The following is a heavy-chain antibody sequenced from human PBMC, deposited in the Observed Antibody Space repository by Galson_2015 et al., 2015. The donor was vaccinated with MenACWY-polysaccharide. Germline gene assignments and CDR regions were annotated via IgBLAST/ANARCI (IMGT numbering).Heavy chain of an antibody. D-gene: IGHD3-3*01. CDR3: AREGIFGVVITHYYYHGMDA. CDR2: IKEDGSEQ. J-gene: IGHJ6*02. Sequence: SLRLSCAVSGFIFSNYWMSWVRQAPGKGLEWVANIKEDGSEQYYVDSVKGRFTISRDNAKNSLYLQMHSLGAEDTAVYYCAREGIFGVVITHYYYHGMDAWGQGTTVTVSS. CDR1: GFIFSNYW. V-gene: IGHV3-7*01.